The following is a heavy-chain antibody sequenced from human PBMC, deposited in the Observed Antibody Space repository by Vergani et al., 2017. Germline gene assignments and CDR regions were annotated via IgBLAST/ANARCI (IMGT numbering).Heavy chain of an antibody. Sequence: QLQLQESGSGLVKPSQTLSLTCAVSGGSISSGGYSWSWIRQPPGKGLEWIGYIYHSGSTYYNPSLKSRVTISVDTSKNQFSLKLSSVTAADTAVYYCASPEYSSSADERAFDIWGQGTMVTVSS. CDR1: GGSISSGGYS. V-gene: IGHV4-30-2*01. CDR3: ASPEYSSSADERAFDI. J-gene: IGHJ3*02. CDR2: IYHSGST. D-gene: IGHD6-6*01.